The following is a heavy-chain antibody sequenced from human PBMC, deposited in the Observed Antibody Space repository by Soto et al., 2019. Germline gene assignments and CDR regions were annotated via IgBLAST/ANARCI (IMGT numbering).Heavy chain of an antibody. D-gene: IGHD4-17*01. Sequence: GGSLRLSCAASGFTFSSYAMHWVRQAPGKGLEWVAVISYDGSNKYYADSVKGRFTISRDNSKNTLYLQMNSLRAEDTAVYYCATDYGGNSETGGYYYYGMDVWGQGTTVTVSS. J-gene: IGHJ6*02. V-gene: IGHV3-30-3*01. CDR2: ISYDGSNK. CDR3: ATDYGGNSETGGYYYYGMDV. CDR1: GFTFSSYA.